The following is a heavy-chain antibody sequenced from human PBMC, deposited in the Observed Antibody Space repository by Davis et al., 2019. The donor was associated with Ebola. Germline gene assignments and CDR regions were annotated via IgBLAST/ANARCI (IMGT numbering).Heavy chain of an antibody. D-gene: IGHD4-11*01. J-gene: IGHJ5*02. CDR2: INHSGST. CDR1: GGSFSGYY. CDR3: ARQRGDYSNYVSHWFDP. Sequence: GSLRLSCAVYGGSFSGYYWSWIRQPPGKGLEWIGEINHSGSTNYNPSLKSRVTISVDTSKNQFSLKLSSVTAADTAVYYCARQRGDYSNYVSHWFDPWGQGTLVTVSS. V-gene: IGHV4-34*01.